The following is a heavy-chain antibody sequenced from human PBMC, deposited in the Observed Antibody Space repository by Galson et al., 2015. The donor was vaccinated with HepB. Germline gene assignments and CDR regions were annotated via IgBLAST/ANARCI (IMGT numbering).Heavy chain of an antibody. J-gene: IGHJ4*02. CDR1: GFTFSSYG. V-gene: IGHV3-33*01. Sequence: SLRLSCAASGFTFSSYGMHWVRQAPGKGLEWVAVIWYDGSNKYYADSVKGRFTISRDNSKNTLYLQMNSLRAEDTAVYYCARGATRPAAGERGGLDYWGQGTLVTVSS. D-gene: IGHD6-13*01. CDR3: ARGATRPAAGERGGLDY. CDR2: IWYDGSNK.